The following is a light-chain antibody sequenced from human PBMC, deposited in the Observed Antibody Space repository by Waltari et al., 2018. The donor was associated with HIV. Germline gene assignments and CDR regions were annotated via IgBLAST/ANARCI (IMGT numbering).Light chain of an antibody. CDR3: ATWDDSLDVWL. V-gene: IGLV1-44*01. Sequence: QSVLTQPPSASGTPGQRVTISCSGGSSNIGRNSVSWFQQLPGTAPKLLIYTDEHRPSGGPNRFSGSKAGTSGSLAISGLQSDEEADYYWATWDDSLDVWLFGGGTKLTVL. CDR1: SSNIGRNS. CDR2: TDE. J-gene: IGLJ3*02.